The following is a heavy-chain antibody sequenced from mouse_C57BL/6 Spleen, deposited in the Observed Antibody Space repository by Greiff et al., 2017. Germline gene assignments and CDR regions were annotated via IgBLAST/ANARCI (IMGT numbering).Heavy chain of an antibody. Sequence: QVQLQQSGAELAKPGASVQLSCKASGYTFPRYWMHWVKQRPGQGLEWIGYINPSSGYTNYNQQFKANATLTADTSSSTAYMQLSSLTYEDSAGYYWAREGFITTVVASDAMDYWGQGTLVTGS. CDR1: GYTFPRYW. CDR2: INPSSGYT. D-gene: IGHD1-1*01. J-gene: IGHJ4*01. V-gene: IGHV1-7*01. CDR3: AREGFITTVVASDAMDY.